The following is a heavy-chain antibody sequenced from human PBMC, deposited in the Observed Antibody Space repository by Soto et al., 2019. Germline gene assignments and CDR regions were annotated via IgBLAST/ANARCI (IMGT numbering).Heavy chain of an antibody. V-gene: IGHV4-34*01. J-gene: IGHJ3*02. Sequence: QVQLQQWGAGLLKPSETLSLTCAVYGGFVSSGSYYWSWIRQPPGKGLEWIGEMSHSGGTHFNPSLKSRVTISVDKSKNQFSLKMISVTAADTALYYCARVERGTATTVVYAFDIWGPGTMVTVSS. CDR1: GGFVSSGSYY. D-gene: IGHD1-1*01. CDR3: ARVERGTATTVVYAFDI. CDR2: MSHSGGT.